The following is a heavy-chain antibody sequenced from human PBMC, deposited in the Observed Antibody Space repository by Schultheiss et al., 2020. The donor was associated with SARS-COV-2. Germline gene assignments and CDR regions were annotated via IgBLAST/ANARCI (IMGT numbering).Heavy chain of an antibody. D-gene: IGHD3-10*01. CDR3: ARASTSSSESS. J-gene: IGHJ4*02. CDR2: ISSSGSTI. V-gene: IGHV3-48*04. Sequence: GGSLRLSCAASGFTFSSYGMHWVRQAPGKGLEWVSYISSSGSTIYYADSVKGRFTISRDNAKNSLYLQMNSLRAEDSGVYYCARASTSSSESSWGQGTLVTVSS. CDR1: GFTFSSYG.